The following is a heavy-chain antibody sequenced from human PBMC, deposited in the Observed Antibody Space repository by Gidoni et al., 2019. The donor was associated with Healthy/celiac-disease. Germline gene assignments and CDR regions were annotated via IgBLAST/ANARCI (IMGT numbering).Heavy chain of an antibody. D-gene: IGHD1-26*01. V-gene: IGHV3-30*18. CDR1: GFTFSSYV. CDR2: ISYDGSNK. CDR3: ANAGSYYLDY. Sequence: QVQLVESGGGVVQPGRSLRLSCAASGFTFSSYVMHWVRQAPGKGLEWVAVISYDGSNKYYADSVKGRFTISRDNSKNTLYLQMNSLRAEDTAVYYCANAGSYYLDYWGQGTLVTVSS. J-gene: IGHJ4*02.